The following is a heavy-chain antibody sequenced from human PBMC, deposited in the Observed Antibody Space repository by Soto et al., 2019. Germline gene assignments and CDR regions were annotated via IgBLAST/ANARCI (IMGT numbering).Heavy chain of an antibody. CDR2: IIPISGTT. J-gene: IGHJ4*02. Sequence: SVQVSYLASGGTFSTHAIFWVRQAPGHGLEWMGGIIPISGTTYYTQKFQGRVTMTEDTSTDTAYMELSSLRSEDTAVYYCATGSDTARGLGYWGQGTLGTVS. D-gene: IGHD5-18*01. V-gene: IGHV1-69*06. CDR3: ATGSDTARGLGY. CDR1: GGTFSTHA.